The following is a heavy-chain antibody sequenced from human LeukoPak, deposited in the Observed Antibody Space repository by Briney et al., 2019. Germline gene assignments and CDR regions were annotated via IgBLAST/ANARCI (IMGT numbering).Heavy chain of an antibody. CDR1: GGSISSHY. CDR2: IYISGST. V-gene: IGHV4-4*07. D-gene: IGHD1-14*01. Sequence: SETLSLTCTVSGGSISSHYWSWIRQPAGKGLEWIGRIYISGSTTYSPSLKSRPTLSLDTSKNQFSLNLSSVTAADTAVYYCARDSGLTTGSFDIWGQGTMVTVSS. J-gene: IGHJ3*02. CDR3: ARDSGLTTGSFDI.